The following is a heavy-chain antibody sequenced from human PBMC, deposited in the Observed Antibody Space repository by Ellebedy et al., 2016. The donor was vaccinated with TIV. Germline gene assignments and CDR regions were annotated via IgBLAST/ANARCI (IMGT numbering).Heavy chain of an antibody. CDR3: ARGPYSGSYYMLYFDY. Sequence: SETLSLXCTVSGGSISSSSYYWGWIRQPPGKGLEWIGSIYYSGSTYYNPSLKSRVTISVDTSKNQFSLKLSSVTAADTAVYYCARGPYSGSYYMLYFDYWGQGTLVTVSS. CDR1: GGSISSSSYY. CDR2: IYYSGST. J-gene: IGHJ4*02. D-gene: IGHD1-26*01. V-gene: IGHV4-39*07.